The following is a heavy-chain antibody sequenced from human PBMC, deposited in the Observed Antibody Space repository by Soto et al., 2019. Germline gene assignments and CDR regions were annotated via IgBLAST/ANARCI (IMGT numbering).Heavy chain of an antibody. Sequence: EVQLLESGGGFVQPGGSLRLSCEASGFTFSSFVMSWVLQVPGKGLEWVSAISGSGGSTFYADSVKGRFTLSRDNSKNTLLLQMNSLRAEDTAVYYCAKDGSYYDTPTESDYWGQGTLVTVSS. J-gene: IGHJ4*02. CDR3: AKDGSYYDTPTESDY. V-gene: IGHV3-23*01. CDR2: ISGSGGST. CDR1: GFTFSSFV. D-gene: IGHD3-22*01.